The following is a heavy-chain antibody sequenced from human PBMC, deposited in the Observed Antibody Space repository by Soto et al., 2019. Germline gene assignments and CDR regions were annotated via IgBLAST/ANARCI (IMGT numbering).Heavy chain of an antibody. Sequence: QVQLVQSGAEVKKPGASVKVSCKVSGYTLTELSMHWVRQAPGKGLEWMGGFDPEDGETIYAQKFQGRVTMTEDTSTDTAYMELSSLRSEDTAVYYCATSRGYYDSSGYYRVGNAFDIWGQGTMVTVSS. CDR1: GYTLTELS. CDR2: FDPEDGET. J-gene: IGHJ3*02. CDR3: ATSRGYYDSSGYYRVGNAFDI. D-gene: IGHD3-22*01. V-gene: IGHV1-24*01.